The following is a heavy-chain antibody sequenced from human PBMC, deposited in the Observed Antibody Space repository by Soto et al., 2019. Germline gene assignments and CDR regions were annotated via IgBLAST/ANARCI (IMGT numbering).Heavy chain of an antibody. V-gene: IGHV3-15*07. J-gene: IGHJ4*02. CDR3: THVFSVAHPYSYF. Sequence: EVQLVESGGGLVKPGGSLRLSCAASGITLIYAWMDWVRQAPGKRLEWVGRSKSQAGGGTIDYAEPVKGRFTISRDDSKNTGYQQMDSLKTEDTAGYYCTHVFSVAHPYSYFWGQGPLVTVSS. CDR2: SKSQAGGGTI. D-gene: IGHD3-9*01. CDR1: GITLIYAW.